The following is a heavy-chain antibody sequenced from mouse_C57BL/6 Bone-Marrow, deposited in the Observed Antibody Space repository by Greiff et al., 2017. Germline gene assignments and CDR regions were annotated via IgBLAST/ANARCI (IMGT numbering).Heavy chain of an antibody. J-gene: IGHJ2*01. CDR1: GYTFTSYG. CDR3: ARPYYYGSSYGVLYYFDD. CDR2: IYPRSGNT. D-gene: IGHD1-1*01. V-gene: IGHV1-81*01. Sequence: QVQLQQSGAELARPGASVKLSCKASGYTFTSYGISWVKQRTGQGLEWIGEIYPRSGNTYYNEKFKGKATLTADKSSSTAYMELRSLTSEDSAVYFCARPYYYGSSYGVLYYFDDWGQGTTLTVSA.